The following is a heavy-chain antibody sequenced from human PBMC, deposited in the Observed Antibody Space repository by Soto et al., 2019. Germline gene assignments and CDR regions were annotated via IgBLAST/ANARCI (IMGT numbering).Heavy chain of an antibody. Sequence: QVQLQESGPGLVKPSETLSLTCTVSGGSISSYYWSWIRQPPGKGLEWIGYIYFSESTNYNPSLKSRVTISVDTSKNQFSLKLSSVTAADTAVYYCARVKDSTYPHYFDYWGQGTLVTVSS. CDR2: IYFSEST. CDR1: GGSISSYY. CDR3: ARVKDSTYPHYFDY. D-gene: IGHD3-22*01. J-gene: IGHJ4*02. V-gene: IGHV4-59*01.